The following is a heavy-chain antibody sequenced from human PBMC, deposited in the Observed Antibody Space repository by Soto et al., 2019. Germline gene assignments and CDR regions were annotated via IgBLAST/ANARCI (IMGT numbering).Heavy chain of an antibody. CDR1: GYTFTGYY. V-gene: IGHV1-2*04. CDR3: ARYRGYRYGFGHNYDACDI. D-gene: IGHD5-18*01. J-gene: IGHJ3*02. CDR2: INPNSGGT. Sequence: QVQLVQSGAEVKKPGASVKVSCKASGYTFTGYYMHWVRQAPGQGLEWMGWINPNSGGTNYAQKFQGWVTMTRDTSISTAYMELSRLRSDDTAVYYCARYRGYRYGFGHNYDACDIWGQGTMVTVSS.